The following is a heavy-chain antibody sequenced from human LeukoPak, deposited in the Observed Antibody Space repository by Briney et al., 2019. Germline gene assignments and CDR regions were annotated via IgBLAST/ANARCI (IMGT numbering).Heavy chain of an antibody. CDR2: IFYTGHT. CDR3: ARNHFLGGAFDL. CDR1: GGSFSGYY. J-gene: IGHJ3*01. V-gene: IGHV4-34*12. Sequence: SETLSLTCAVYGGSFSGYYWSWIRQPPGKGLERVGSIFYTGHTFYNPSLKSRLSISLDTSKNQFSLKLNSVTAADTAVYYCARNHFLGGAFDLWGQGTVVTVSS. D-gene: IGHD3-16*01.